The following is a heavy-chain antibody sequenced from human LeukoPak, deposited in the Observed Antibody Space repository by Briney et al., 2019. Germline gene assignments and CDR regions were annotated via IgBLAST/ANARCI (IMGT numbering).Heavy chain of an antibody. V-gene: IGHV4-4*07. CDR1: GDSISNYY. Sequence: SETLSLTCTVSGDSISNYYWNWIRQPAGKRLEWIGRISTSGSPNYNPSLKSRITMSLDTSKNQFSLKLNSVTAADTAVYSCARSLFGGVVVYDCWGLGTLVTVSS. CDR3: ARSLFGGVVVYDC. CDR2: ISTSGSP. J-gene: IGHJ4*02. D-gene: IGHD3-16*02.